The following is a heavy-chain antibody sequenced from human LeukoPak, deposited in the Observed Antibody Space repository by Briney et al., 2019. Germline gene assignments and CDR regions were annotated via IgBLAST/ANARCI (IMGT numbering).Heavy chain of an antibody. D-gene: IGHD6-19*01. Sequence: GASVKVSCKTSGFTFTGYYIHWVRQAPGQGLEWMRWINPNSGGTNYAQKFQGRVTMTRDTSISTAYMELSRLRPDDTAVYYCARGRASSGWWVDYWGQGTLVTVSS. J-gene: IGHJ4*02. CDR3: ARGRASSGWWVDY. CDR2: INPNSGGT. CDR1: GFTFTGYY. V-gene: IGHV1-2*02.